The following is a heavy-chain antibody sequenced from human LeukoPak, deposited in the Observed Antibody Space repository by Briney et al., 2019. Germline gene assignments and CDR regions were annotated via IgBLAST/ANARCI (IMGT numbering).Heavy chain of an antibody. J-gene: IGHJ4*02. CDR1: GYTFTSYA. CDR3: ARAGTGTFFFPFDY. Sequence: GASVKVSCKASGYTFTSYAISWVRQAPGQGLEWMGGIIPIFGTANYAQKFQGRVTITADESTSTAYMELSSLRSEDTAVYYCARAGTGTFFFPFDYWGQGTLVTVSS. V-gene: IGHV1-69*13. D-gene: IGHD1-7*01. CDR2: IIPIFGTA.